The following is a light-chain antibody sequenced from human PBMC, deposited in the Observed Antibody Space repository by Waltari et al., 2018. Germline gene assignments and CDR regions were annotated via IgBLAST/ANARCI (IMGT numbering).Light chain of an antibody. CDR1: QSVSSH. CDR2: DAS. V-gene: IGKV3-11*01. Sequence: EIVLTQSPATLSSSPGERVTLSCRASQSVSSHLAWYQQKPGQAPRPLIYDASNRATGIPARFSGSGSGTDFTLTISSLEPEDFAVYYCQQRSNWPLTFGGGTKVEIK. J-gene: IGKJ4*01. CDR3: QQRSNWPLT.